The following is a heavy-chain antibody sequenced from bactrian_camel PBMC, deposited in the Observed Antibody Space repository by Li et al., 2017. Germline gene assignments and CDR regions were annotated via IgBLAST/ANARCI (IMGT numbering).Heavy chain of an antibody. J-gene: IGHJ4*01. CDR2: VGTDGTT. CDR1: GFIFSMCV. V-gene: IGHV3S53*01. CDR3: AEGRGSRGEHCYSLNY. D-gene: IGHD6*01. Sequence: QVQLVESGGGSVQAGGSVTLSCVSSGFIFSMCVMGWYRQAPGKERELVGSVGTDGTTTYADSMKGRVTISQDSARNTVYLQMNNLQPEDTATYYCAEGRGSRGEHCYSLNYWGQGTQVTVSS.